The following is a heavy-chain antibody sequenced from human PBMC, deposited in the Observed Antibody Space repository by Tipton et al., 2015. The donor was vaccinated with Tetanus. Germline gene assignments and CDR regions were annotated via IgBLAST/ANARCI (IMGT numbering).Heavy chain of an antibody. Sequence: SLRLSCAASGFTLSNYGMHWVRQAPGKGLEWVAVISYDGIYKYYADSVKGRFTMSRDNSKNTLYLQMNSLRVEDTAVYYCARDGITMTSYYYYGMDVWGQGTTVTVSS. CDR2: ISYDGIYK. CDR1: GFTLSNYG. V-gene: IGHV3-30*03. CDR3: ARDGITMTSYYYYGMDV. D-gene: IGHD3-22*01. J-gene: IGHJ6*02.